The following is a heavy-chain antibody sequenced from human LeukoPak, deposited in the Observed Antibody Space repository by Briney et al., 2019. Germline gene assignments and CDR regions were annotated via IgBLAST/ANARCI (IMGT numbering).Heavy chain of an antibody. CDR3: ARDVTGYGDYVYYYYGMDV. CDR1: GGSISSYY. J-gene: IGHJ6*02. Sequence: SETLSLTCTVSGGSISSYYWSWIRQPPGKGLEWIGYIYYSGSTNYNPSLKSRVTISVDTSKNQFSLKLSSVTAADTAVYYCARDVTGYGDYVYYYYGMDVWGQGNTVTVSS. D-gene: IGHD4-17*01. CDR2: IYYSGST. V-gene: IGHV4-59*12.